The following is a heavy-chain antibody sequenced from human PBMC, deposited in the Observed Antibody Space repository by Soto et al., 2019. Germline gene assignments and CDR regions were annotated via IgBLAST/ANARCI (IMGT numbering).Heavy chain of an antibody. V-gene: IGHV3-48*01. D-gene: IGHD1-26*01. J-gene: IGHJ4*02. CDR3: ASKISGSYLAY. Sequence: PGGSLRLSCAASGFTFSSYSMNWVRQAPGKGLEWVSYISTSGSTTHYADSVKGRFTISRDNGKNSLYLQMNGLRAEDTAVYYCASKISGSYLAYWGQGTLVTVSS. CDR2: ISTSGSTT. CDR1: GFTFSSYS.